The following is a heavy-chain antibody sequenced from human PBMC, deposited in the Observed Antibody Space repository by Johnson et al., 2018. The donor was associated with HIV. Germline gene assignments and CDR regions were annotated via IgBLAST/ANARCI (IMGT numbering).Heavy chain of an antibody. D-gene: IGHD5-24*01. Sequence: VQLVESGGGLVKPGGSLRLSCAASGFTFSNAWMSWVRQAPGKGLEWVAVIWYDGSNKYYADSVKGRFTISRDNSKNTLYLQMNSLRAEDTAVYYCAKDLDGYNSLDAFDIWGQGTMVTVSS. V-gene: IGHV3-33*06. J-gene: IGHJ3*02. CDR3: AKDLDGYNSLDAFDI. CDR1: GFTFSNAW. CDR2: IWYDGSNK.